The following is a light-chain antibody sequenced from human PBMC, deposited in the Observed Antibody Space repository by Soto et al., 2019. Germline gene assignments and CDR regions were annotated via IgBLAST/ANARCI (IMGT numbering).Light chain of an antibody. CDR3: QKYNSYSIT. CDR1: QSVSSW. CDR2: KES. V-gene: IGKV1-5*03. Sequence: DIQMTQSPSTLAASVGDRVTITCRASQSVSSWLAWYQQKTGKAPNLLIYKESSLESGVPSRLSGSGSGTELTLTISRLQPDDFATYYCQKYNSYSITCGQGTRLEIK. J-gene: IGKJ5*01.